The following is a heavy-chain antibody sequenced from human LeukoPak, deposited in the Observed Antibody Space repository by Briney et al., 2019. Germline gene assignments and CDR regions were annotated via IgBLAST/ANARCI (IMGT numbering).Heavy chain of an antibody. D-gene: IGHD5-24*01. Sequence: KPSETLSLTCTVSGYSISSGYYWGWIRQPPGKGLEWIGSIYYSGSTYYNPSLKSRVTISVDTSKNQFSLKLSSVTAADTAVYYCARAEDGYNRPALNYWGQGTLVTVSS. CDR1: GYSISSGYY. CDR3: ARAEDGYNRPALNY. J-gene: IGHJ4*02. CDR2: IYYSGST. V-gene: IGHV4-38-2*02.